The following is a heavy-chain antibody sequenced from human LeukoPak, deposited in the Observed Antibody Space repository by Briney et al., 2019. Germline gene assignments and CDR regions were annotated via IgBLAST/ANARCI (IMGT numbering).Heavy chain of an antibody. CDR1: GYSFTSYW. D-gene: IGHD1-26*01. Sequence: GESLKISCKGSGYSFTSYWIGWVRQMPGKGLEWMGIIYPGDSDIRYSPSFQGQVTISADKSITTVYLQWNSLKASDTAMYYCARHGPRGWELLGTVDYWGQGTLVTVSS. V-gene: IGHV5-51*01. CDR2: IYPGDSDI. J-gene: IGHJ4*02. CDR3: ARHGPRGWELLGTVDY.